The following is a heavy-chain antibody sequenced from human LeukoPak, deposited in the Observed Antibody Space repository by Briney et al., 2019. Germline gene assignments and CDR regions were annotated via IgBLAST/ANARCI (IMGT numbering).Heavy chain of an antibody. D-gene: IGHD3-22*01. Sequence: GGSLRHSCAASGFTFSSYEMNWVRQAPGKGLEWVSYISSSGSTVYYADSVKGRFTISRDNAKNSLYLQMNSLRAEDTAVYYCARGVYYDSSGPHDYWGQGTLVTVSS. CDR2: ISSSGSTV. J-gene: IGHJ4*02. CDR3: ARGVYYDSSGPHDY. CDR1: GFTFSSYE. V-gene: IGHV3-48*03.